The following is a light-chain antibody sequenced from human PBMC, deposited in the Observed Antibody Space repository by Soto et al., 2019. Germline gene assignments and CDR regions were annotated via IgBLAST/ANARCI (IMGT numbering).Light chain of an antibody. Sequence: EIVLTQSPGTLSLSPGERATLSCRASQSVSSGYLAWYQQKPGQAPRLLINGASSRATGIPDRFSGSGSGTDFTLTISRLEPEDFAVYYCHQDGSSPLTFGGGTKVEIK. CDR1: QSVSSGY. J-gene: IGKJ4*01. V-gene: IGKV3-20*01. CDR2: GAS. CDR3: HQDGSSPLT.